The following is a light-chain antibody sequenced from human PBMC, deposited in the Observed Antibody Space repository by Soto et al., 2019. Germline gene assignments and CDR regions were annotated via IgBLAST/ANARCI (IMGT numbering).Light chain of an antibody. V-gene: IGLV4-60*02. CDR2: LEGSGNY. CDR3: ETWVSNPYV. CDR1: SGHSSYI. Sequence: QPVLTQSSSASASLGSSVKLTCTLSSGHSSYIIAWHQQQPGKAPRYLMKLEGSGNYNTGSGVPDRFSGSSSGADRYLTISNLQFEDEADYYCETWVSNPYVFGTGTKLTVL. J-gene: IGLJ1*01.